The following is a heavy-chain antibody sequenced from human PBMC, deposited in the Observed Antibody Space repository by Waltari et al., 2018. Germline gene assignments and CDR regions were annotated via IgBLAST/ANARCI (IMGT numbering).Heavy chain of an antibody. Sequence: QLQLQESGPGLLKPSETLSLTCHVSDGSISSACWWSWIRQSPGKGLEWIGEIFPSGSTNYNPSLESRVTISQDYSKNQFSLKLNSVTAADTAVYYCAGGSSMQQLMRYWGQGILVTVSS. CDR2: IFPSGST. V-gene: IGHV4-4*02. J-gene: IGHJ4*02. CDR1: DGSISSACW. CDR3: AGGSSMQQLMRY. D-gene: IGHD6-13*01.